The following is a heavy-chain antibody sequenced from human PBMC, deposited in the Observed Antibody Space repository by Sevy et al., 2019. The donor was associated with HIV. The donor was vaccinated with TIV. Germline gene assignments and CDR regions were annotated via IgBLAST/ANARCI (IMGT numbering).Heavy chain of an antibody. D-gene: IGHD3-16*02. V-gene: IGHV3-7*03. Sequence: GGSLRLSCAASGFTFSNYWMTWVRQAPGKGLEWVAHIKQDGSEKHYVDSVKGAFTIARDNSKNSVYLQMNSLRAEDTAVYFCAREGYYDYIWGSYRYFNDYWGQGTLVTVSS. CDR2: IKQDGSEK. J-gene: IGHJ4*02. CDR3: AREGYYDYIWGSYRYFNDY. CDR1: GFTFSNYW.